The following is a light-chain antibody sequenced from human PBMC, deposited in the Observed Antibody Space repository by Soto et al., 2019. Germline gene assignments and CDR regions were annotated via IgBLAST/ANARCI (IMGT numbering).Light chain of an antibody. CDR1: SSDVGGYNY. CDR3: CSYAGSYTLV. CDR2: DVS. J-gene: IGLJ1*01. Sequence: QSVLTQPRSVSGSPGQSVTISCTGTSSDVGGYNYVSWYQQHPGKAPKLTIYDVSKRPSGVPDRFSGSKSGNTASLTISGLQAEDEADYYCCSYAGSYTLVFGTGTKVTVL. V-gene: IGLV2-11*01.